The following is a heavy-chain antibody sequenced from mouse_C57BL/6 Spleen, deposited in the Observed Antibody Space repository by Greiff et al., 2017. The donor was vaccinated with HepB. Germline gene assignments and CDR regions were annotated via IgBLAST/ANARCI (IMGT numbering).Heavy chain of an antibody. Sequence: EVQLQQSGPGLVKPSQSLSLTCSVTGYSITSGYYWNWIRQFPGNKLEWMGYISYDGSNNYNPSLKNRISITRDTSKNQFFLKLNSVTTEDTATYYCALPAYWGQGTLVTVSA. V-gene: IGHV3-6*01. CDR3: ALPAY. CDR1: GYSITSGYY. J-gene: IGHJ3*01. CDR2: ISYDGSN.